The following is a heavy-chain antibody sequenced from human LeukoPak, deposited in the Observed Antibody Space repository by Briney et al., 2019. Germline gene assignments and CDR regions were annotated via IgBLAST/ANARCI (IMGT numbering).Heavy chain of an antibody. CDR2: INPSGGST. CDR1: GYTFTSYY. D-gene: IGHD3-22*01. CDR3: ARSLSHYYDSSGYYGY. V-gene: IGHV1-46*01. Sequence: GASVKVSCKASGYTFTSYYIHWVRQAPGQGLEWMGIINPSGGSTSYAQKFQGRVTMTRDTSTSTVYMELSSLRSEDTAVYYCARSLSHYYDSSGYYGYWGQGTLVTVSS. J-gene: IGHJ4*02.